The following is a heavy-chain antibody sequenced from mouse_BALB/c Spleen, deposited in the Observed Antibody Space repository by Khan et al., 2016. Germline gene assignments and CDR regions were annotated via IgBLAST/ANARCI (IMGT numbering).Heavy chain of an antibody. Sequence: QVRLQQSAAELARPGASVKMSCKASGYTFTSYTMHWVKQRPGQGLDWIGYFTPSSGYTAYNQKFKDKTTLTADKSSSTAYMQLTSLTSEDSAVYYCARAGYGSSPFAYWGQGTLVTVSA. CDR2: FTPSSGYT. CDR3: ARAGYGSSPFAY. V-gene: IGHV1-4*02. CDR1: GYTFTSYT. J-gene: IGHJ3*01. D-gene: IGHD1-1*01.